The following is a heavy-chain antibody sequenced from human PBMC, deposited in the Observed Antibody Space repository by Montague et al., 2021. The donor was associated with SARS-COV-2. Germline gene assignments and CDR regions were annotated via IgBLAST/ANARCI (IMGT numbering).Heavy chain of an antibody. CDR1: RDSISSHNYF. Sequence: SETLSLTCTVSRDSISSHNYFWAWLRQPPGKGLEWIGSVDYSGLTFYNPSLESRVTITVDTSKKQFSLKVNSVTAADTAVYYCAKDGEARAWGTFDLWGHGTMVTVSS. D-gene: IGHD3-10*01. CDR3: AKDGEARAWGTFDL. V-gene: IGHV4-39*07. CDR2: VDYSGLT. J-gene: IGHJ3*01.